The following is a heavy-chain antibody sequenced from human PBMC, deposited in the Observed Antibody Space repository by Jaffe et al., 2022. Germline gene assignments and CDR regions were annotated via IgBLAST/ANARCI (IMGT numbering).Heavy chain of an antibody. D-gene: IGHD4-4*01. CDR1: GFTFSSYG. J-gene: IGHJ6*03. V-gene: IGHV3-30*02. Sequence: QVQLVESGGGVVQPGGSLRLSCAASGFTFSSYGMHWVRQAPGKGLEWVAFIRYDGSNKYYADSVKGRFTISRDNSKNTLYLQMNSLRAEDTAVYYCAKDPSSNYVQYYYYYYYMDVWGKGTTVTVSS. CDR3: AKDPSSNYVQYYYYYYYMDV. CDR2: IRYDGSNK.